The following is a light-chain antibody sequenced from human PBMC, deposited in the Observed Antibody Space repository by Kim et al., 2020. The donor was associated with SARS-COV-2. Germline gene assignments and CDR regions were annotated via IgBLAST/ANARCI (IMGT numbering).Light chain of an antibody. Sequence: SASVGDRVTITYRASQGINNYLAGFQQKPGKAPKSLIYGASSLHSGVPSKFSGSGFGTDFTLTISDLQPEDFASYYCQQYNGYPYTFGQGTKLEI. CDR2: GAS. V-gene: IGKV1-16*02. CDR1: QGINNY. CDR3: QQYNGYPYT. J-gene: IGKJ2*01.